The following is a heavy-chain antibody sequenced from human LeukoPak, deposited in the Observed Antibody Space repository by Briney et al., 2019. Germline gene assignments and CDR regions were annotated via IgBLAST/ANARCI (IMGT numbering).Heavy chain of an antibody. J-gene: IGHJ4*02. CDR3: AFLDPIIVVIRGPDY. V-gene: IGHV1-46*01. CDR1: GYTLTTYY. Sequence: ASVKVSCKASGYTLTTYYMHWVRQAPGQGLEWMGVINPSGGSTTYAQKFQGRLTMTRDMSTSTVYMELSSLRSEDTAIYYCAFLDPIIVVIRGPDYWGQGTLVIVSS. D-gene: IGHD3-22*01. CDR2: INPSGGST.